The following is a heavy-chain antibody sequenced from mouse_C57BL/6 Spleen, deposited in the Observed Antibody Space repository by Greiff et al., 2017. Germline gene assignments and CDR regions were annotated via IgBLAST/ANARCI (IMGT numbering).Heavy chain of an antibody. CDR1: GYTFTDYN. CDR3: ARLYDYDGEYDCDY. D-gene: IGHD2-4*01. Sequence: VQLQQSGPELVKPGASVQMSCKASGYTFTDYNMHWVKQSPGKSLEWIGYINPNNGGTSYNQKFKGKATLTVNKSSSTAYMELRSLTSEDSAVYYCARLYDYDGEYDCDYWGQGTTLTVSS. J-gene: IGHJ2*01. V-gene: IGHV1-22*01. CDR2: INPNNGGT.